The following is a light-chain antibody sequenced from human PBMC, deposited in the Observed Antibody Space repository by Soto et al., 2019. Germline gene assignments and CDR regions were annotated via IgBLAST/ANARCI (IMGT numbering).Light chain of an antibody. CDR1: SSDVGAYKY. CDR3: SSFSATTTTTVV. CDR2: EVS. V-gene: IGLV2-14*01. J-gene: IGLJ2*01. Sequence: QSALTQPASVSGSPGQSITISCTGTSSDVGAYKYVSWYQQHPGKAPKLIIYEVSNRPSGVPNRFSASKSGNTASQTISGLQTEDEADYFCSSFSATTTTTVVFGGGTKLTVL.